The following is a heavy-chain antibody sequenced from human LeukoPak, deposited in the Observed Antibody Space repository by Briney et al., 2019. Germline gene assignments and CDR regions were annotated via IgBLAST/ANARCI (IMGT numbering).Heavy chain of an antibody. D-gene: IGHD3-22*01. CDR2: INQSGST. Sequence: PSETLSLTCTVSGGSISTGTYYWTWIRQPAGKGLEWIGEINQSGSTNYNPSLKSRVTISVDTSKNQFSLKLSSVTAADTAVYYCARDIIGIVVVIRGWFDPWGQGTLVTVSS. V-gene: IGHV4-61*10. CDR1: GGSISTGTYY. CDR3: ARDIIGIVVVIRGWFDP. J-gene: IGHJ5*02.